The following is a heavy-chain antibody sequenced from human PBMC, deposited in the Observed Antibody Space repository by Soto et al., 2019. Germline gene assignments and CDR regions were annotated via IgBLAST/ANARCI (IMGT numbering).Heavy chain of an antibody. Sequence: ASVKVSCKASGDGFSNYGFSWVRQAPGQGLEWMGWISAYDGQTNYTKKFQSRVTMTTDTSSSTAYMELRSLRSEDTAVYYCARVWYYDSSGYYAFDYWGLGTLVTV. CDR3: ARVWYYDSSGYYAFDY. CDR2: ISAYDGQT. CDR1: GDGFSNYG. D-gene: IGHD3-22*01. J-gene: IGHJ4*02. V-gene: IGHV1-18*01.